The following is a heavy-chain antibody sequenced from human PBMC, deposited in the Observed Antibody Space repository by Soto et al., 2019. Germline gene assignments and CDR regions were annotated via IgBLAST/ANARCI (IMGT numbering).Heavy chain of an antibody. J-gene: IGHJ6*03. V-gene: IGHV3-7*01. D-gene: IGHD6-6*01. CDR1: GFTLSSYW. Sequence: AGGALRLSCAGSGFTLSSYWISLVRPAPGKGLEWVANIKQDGSEKYYVDSVKGRFTISRDNAKNSLYLQMNSLRAEDTAVYYCAREEYSSSSPYYYYMDVWGKGTTVTVSS. CDR3: AREEYSSSSPYYYYMDV. CDR2: IKQDGSEK.